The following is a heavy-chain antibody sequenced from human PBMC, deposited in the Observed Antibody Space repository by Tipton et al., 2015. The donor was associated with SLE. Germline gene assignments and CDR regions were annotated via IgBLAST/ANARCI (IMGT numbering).Heavy chain of an antibody. Sequence: TLSLTCSVSGGSISNTDYYWSWIRQPPGKGLEWLAYVYHTGDTYYNPSLKSRITMLVDTSKNQFSLNLSSVTAADTAVYYCARDRDDSSGYSPGWFDPWGQGTLVTVSS. V-gene: IGHV4-30-4*01. J-gene: IGHJ5*02. CDR2: VYHTGDT. CDR1: GGSISNTDYY. CDR3: ARDRDDSSGYSPGWFDP. D-gene: IGHD3-22*01.